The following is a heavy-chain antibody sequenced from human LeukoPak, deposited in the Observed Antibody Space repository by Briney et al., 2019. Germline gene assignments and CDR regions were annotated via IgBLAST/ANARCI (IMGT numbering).Heavy chain of an antibody. D-gene: IGHD2-2*01. CDR3: ARGGDIVVVPTTMDY. V-gene: IGHV3-7*01. CDR1: GFTFSDYW. CDR2: IKEDGNEK. J-gene: IGHJ4*02. Sequence: GGSLRLSCEASGFTFSDYWMSWVRQAPGKGLEWVANIKEDGNEKYYVDSVKGRFTISRDNAKNSLYLQMNSLRAEDTAVYYCARGGDIVVVPTTMDYWGQGTLVTVSS.